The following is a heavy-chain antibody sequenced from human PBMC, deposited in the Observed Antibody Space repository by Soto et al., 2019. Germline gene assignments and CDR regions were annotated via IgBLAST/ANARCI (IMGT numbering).Heavy chain of an antibody. CDR2: ISSSSSYT. D-gene: IGHD3-16*01. Sequence: GGSLRLSCAASGFTFSDYYMSWIRQAPGKGLEWVSYISSSSSYTNYADSVKGRFTISRDNAKNSLYLQMNSLRAEDTAVYYCATVRLGDRTSVFGYWGQGTLVTVSS. V-gene: IGHV3-11*05. J-gene: IGHJ4*02. CDR1: GFTFSDYY. CDR3: ATVRLGDRTSVFGY.